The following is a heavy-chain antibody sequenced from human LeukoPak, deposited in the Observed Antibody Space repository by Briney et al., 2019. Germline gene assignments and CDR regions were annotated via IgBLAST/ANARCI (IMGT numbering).Heavy chain of an antibody. Sequence: ASVKVSCKASGYTFTSYAMHWVRQAPGQRLEWMGWINAGNGNTKYSQKFQGRVTITRDTSASTAYMELSSLRSEDTAVYYCARSWSDILTGPIYYGMDVWGQGTTVTVSS. V-gene: IGHV1-3*01. CDR2: INAGNGNT. CDR1: GYTFTSYA. D-gene: IGHD3-9*01. J-gene: IGHJ6*02. CDR3: ARSWSDILTGPIYYGMDV.